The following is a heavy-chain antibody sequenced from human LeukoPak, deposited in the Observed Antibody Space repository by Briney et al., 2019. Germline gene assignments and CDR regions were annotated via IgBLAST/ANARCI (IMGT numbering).Heavy chain of an antibody. CDR2: IYYNGDT. D-gene: IGHD1-14*01. J-gene: IGHJ5*02. V-gene: IGHV4-39*01. CDR3: VALTRGP. Sequence: PSGTLSLTCTDSGGSISSGSYYWGWIRQPPGKELEWVGSIYYNGDTYCNPSLKSRVTISLDTSESQFSLRLNSVTAADTAVYYCVALTRGPWGRGTLVTVSS. CDR1: GGSISSGSYY.